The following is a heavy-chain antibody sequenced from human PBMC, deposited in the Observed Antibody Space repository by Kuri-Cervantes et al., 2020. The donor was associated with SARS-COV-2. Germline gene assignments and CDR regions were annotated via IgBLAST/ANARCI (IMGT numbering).Heavy chain of an antibody. V-gene: IGHV1-69*13. J-gene: IGHJ4*02. Sequence: PVKVSCKASGGTFSSYAISWVRQAPGQGLEWMGGIIPIFGTASYAQKFQSRVTITADESTSTAYMELSSLRSEDTAVYYCARARNGNYLNEPDYWGQGTLVTVSS. CDR2: IIPIFGTA. D-gene: IGHD4-17*01. CDR3: ARARNGNYLNEPDY. CDR1: GGTFSSYA.